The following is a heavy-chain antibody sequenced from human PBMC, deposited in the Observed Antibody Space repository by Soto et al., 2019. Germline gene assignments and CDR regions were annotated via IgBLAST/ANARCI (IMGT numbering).Heavy chain of an antibody. CDR1: GGTFRSYA. D-gene: IGHD6-13*01. J-gene: IGHJ5*02. V-gene: IGHV1-69*13. CDR2: IIPIFGTA. Sequence: VKVACKASGGTFRSYAISWVRQAPGQGLEWMGGIIPIFGTANYAQKFQGRVTITADESTSTAYMELSSLRSEDTAVYYCTSVGHGPVMYSSRLPTWFHPPAPGTLLPV. CDR3: TSVGHGPVMYSSRLPTWFHP.